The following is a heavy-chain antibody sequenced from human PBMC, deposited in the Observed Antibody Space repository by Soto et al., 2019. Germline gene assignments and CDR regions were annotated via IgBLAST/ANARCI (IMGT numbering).Heavy chain of an antibody. CDR2: ISGSGGST. D-gene: IGHD2-8*01. J-gene: IGHJ4*02. V-gene: IGHV3-23*01. CDR3: TQDCTNGGCYSGY. CDR1: GFTFSSYA. Sequence: GGSLRLSCAASGFTFSSYAMSWVRQTPGKGLEWVSAISGSGGSTYCADSVKGRFTISRDNSKSTLYLQMNSLRAEDTAVYYCTQDCTNGGCYSGYWGQGTLVTVSS.